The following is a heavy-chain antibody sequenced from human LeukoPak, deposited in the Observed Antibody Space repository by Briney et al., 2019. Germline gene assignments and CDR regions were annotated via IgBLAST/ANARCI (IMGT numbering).Heavy chain of an antibody. CDR2: MNPNSGNT. D-gene: IGHD7-27*01. V-gene: IGHV1-8*01. CDR1: GYTFTTYD. CDR3: GRGPNNSGVVNPESAGFAP. Sequence: GASVKVSCKASGYTFTTYDINWVRQATGQGLEWMGWMNPNSGNTGYAQKFQGRVTMTRNTSISTAYMELSSLRSEDTAVYYCGRGPNNSGVVNPESAGFAPGGKGPLATFSS. J-gene: IGHJ5*02.